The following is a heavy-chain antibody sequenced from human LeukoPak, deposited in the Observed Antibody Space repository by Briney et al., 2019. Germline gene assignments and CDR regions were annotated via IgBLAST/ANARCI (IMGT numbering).Heavy chain of an antibody. J-gene: IGHJ4*02. V-gene: IGHV3-53*01. D-gene: IGHD1-1*01. Sequence: GGSLRLSCAASGFTVSTNYMSWVRQAPGKGLEWVSLIYSGGNTYYADSVKGRFTISRDNSKNTLYLQMNSLSAEDTAVYYCARDRVNWNDVGGLFDYWGQGTLVTVSS. CDR3: ARDRVNWNDVGGLFDY. CDR1: GFTVSTNY. CDR2: IYSGGNT.